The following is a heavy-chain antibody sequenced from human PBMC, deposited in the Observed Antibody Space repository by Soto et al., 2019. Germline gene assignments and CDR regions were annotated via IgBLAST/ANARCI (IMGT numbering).Heavy chain of an antibody. D-gene: IGHD3-10*01. J-gene: IGHJ5*02. CDR3: AKKGYEWGSNSKFRVDP. CDR1: GFTFSSYA. Sequence: GGSLRLSCVASGFTFSSYAMTWVRQAPGKGLEWVSSISGSGASTFYADSVKGRFTISRDNSKNTLFLQMSSLRAEDTAVYYCAKKGYEWGSNSKFRVDPWGQGTLVTVSS. V-gene: IGHV3-23*01. CDR2: ISGSGAST.